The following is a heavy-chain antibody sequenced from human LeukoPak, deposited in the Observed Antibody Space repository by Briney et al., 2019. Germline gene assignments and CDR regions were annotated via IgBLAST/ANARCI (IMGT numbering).Heavy chain of an antibody. CDR3: ARAVAVAGYDY. CDR1: GFTFSSYS. CDR2: ISSSSSYI. Sequence: GGSLRLSCAASGFTFSSYSMNWVRQAPGKGLEWVSSISSSSSYIYYADSVKGRFTITRDNAKNSLYLQMNSLRAEDTAVYYCARAVAVAGYDYWGQGTLVTVSS. D-gene: IGHD6-19*01. J-gene: IGHJ4*02. V-gene: IGHV3-21*01.